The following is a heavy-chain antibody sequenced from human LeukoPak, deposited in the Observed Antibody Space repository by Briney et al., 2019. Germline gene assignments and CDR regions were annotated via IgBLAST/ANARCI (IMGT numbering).Heavy chain of an antibody. CDR1: GFTVRSTY. Sequence: GGSLRLSCAASGFTVRSTYMSWVRQAPGKGLEWVSLLFGTDTTFYADSVKGRFAISRDDAQNTLYLQMNSLRAEDTAVYYCARDRAGYGDGYMDVWGKGTTVTVSS. CDR3: ARDRAGYGDGYMDV. V-gene: IGHV3-66*01. J-gene: IGHJ6*03. D-gene: IGHD4-17*01. CDR2: LFGTDTT.